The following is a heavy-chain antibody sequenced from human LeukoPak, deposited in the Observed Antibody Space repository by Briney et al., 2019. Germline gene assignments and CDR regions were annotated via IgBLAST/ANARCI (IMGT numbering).Heavy chain of an antibody. V-gene: IGHV3-66*01. CDR1: GFTVSSNY. Sequence: GGSLRLSCAASGFTVSSNYMSWVRQAPGKGLEWVSAIYSGGSTYYADSVKGRFTISRDNSKNTLYLQMNSLRAEDTAVYYCARDNGDYYYYGMDVWGQGTTVTVSS. CDR2: IYSGGST. CDR3: ARDNGDYYYYGMDV. D-gene: IGHD4-17*01. J-gene: IGHJ6*02.